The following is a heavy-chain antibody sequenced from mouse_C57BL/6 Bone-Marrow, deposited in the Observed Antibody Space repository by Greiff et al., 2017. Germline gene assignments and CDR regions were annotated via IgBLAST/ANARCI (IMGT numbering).Heavy chain of an antibody. CDR2: INPGSGGT. CDR3: ARRGFRY. CDR1: GYAFTNYL. J-gene: IGHJ3*01. Sequence: VQLQQSGAELVRPGTSVKVSCKASGYAFTNYLIEWVKQRPGQGLGWIGVINPGSGGTNYNEKFKGKATLTADKSSSTAYMQLSSLTSEDSAVYFCARRGFRYWGQGTLVTVSA. V-gene: IGHV1-54*01.